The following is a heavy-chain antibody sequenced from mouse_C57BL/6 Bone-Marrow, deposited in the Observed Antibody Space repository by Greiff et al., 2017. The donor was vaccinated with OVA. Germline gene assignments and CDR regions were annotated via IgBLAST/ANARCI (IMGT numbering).Heavy chain of an antibody. J-gene: IGHJ3*01. CDR1: GYTFTSYW. CDR3: ALIYYDYDRFAY. Sequence: QVQLQQPRAELVKPGASVKVSCKASGYTFTSYWMHWVKQRPGQGLEWIGRIHPSDSDTNYNQKFKGKATLTVDKSSSTAYMQLSSLTSEDSAVYYCALIYYDYDRFAYWGQGTLVTVSA. V-gene: IGHV1-74*01. CDR2: IHPSDSDT. D-gene: IGHD2-4*01.